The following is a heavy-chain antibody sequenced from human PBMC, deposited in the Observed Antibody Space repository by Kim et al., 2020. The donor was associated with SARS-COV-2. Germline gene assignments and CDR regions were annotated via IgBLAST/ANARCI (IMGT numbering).Heavy chain of an antibody. CDR2: ISSNGGST. CDR1: GFTFSSYA. CDR3: VISWATAYYYYYGMDV. Sequence: GGSLRLSCSASGFTFSSYAMHWVRQAPGKGLEYVSAISSNGGSTYYADSVKGRFTISRDNSKNTLYLQMSSLRAEDTAVYYCVISWATAYYYYYGMDVWGQGATVTVSS. D-gene: IGHD5-12*01. J-gene: IGHJ6*02. V-gene: IGHV3-64D*06.